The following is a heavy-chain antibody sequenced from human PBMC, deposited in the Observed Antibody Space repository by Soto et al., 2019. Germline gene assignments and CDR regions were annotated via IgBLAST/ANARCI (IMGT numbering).Heavy chain of an antibody. D-gene: IGHD2-8*01. J-gene: IGHJ6*02. V-gene: IGHV4-31*03. CDR2: IYDSGYT. Sequence: QVQLQESGPGLVKPSETLSLTCSVSGYSISSGGYYWGWIRQHPGKGLECIGYIYDSGYTSYNPSLKSRVSISLDKSQNQFSLRLNSVTAADTAVYYWARDGGLYAMDVWGQGTTVIVSS. CDR3: ARDGGLYAMDV. CDR1: GYSISSGGYY.